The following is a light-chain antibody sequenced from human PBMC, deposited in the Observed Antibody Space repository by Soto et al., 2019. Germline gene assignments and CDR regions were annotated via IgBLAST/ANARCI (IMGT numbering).Light chain of an antibody. CDR2: GAS. CDR3: QQYGNSPRT. J-gene: IGKJ1*01. V-gene: IGKV3-20*01. CDR1: QRVSSSY. Sequence: DIVMTQSPATLSVAPGERVTFSCRASQRVSSSYLAWYQQKPGQAPRLLIYGASSRATGIPDRFSGSGSGTDFTLTISRLEPEDFAVYYCQQYGNSPRTFGQGTKVDIK.